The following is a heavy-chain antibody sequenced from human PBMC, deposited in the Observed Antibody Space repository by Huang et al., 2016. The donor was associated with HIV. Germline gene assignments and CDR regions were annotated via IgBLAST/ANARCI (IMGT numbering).Heavy chain of an antibody. CDR1: DGSISSHF. D-gene: IGHD3-22*01. CDR3: ARDGAYQYDSRAYYRDF. J-gene: IGHJ4*02. CDR2: INPSGRS. V-gene: IGHV4-59*11. Sequence: QVQLQESGPGLVKPSETLSLTCTVSDGSISSHFWSWIRQPPGTGLEWIATINPSGRSNSNPSLESRVTLSKDSSKEQLSLKLQSVTAADTAVYYCARDGAYQYDSRAYYRDFWGQGTLVTVSS.